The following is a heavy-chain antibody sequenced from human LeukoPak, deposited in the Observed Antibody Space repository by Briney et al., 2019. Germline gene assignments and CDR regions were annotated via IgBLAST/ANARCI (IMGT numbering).Heavy chain of an antibody. D-gene: IGHD3-22*01. CDR2: ISFDGRNK. CDR1: GFSFSGHA. V-gene: IGHV3-30*04. CDR3: VRGVGIYDSSGYFDY. Sequence: GGSLRLSCEASGFSFSGHAMHWVRQAPGKGLEWVTTISFDGRNKYYADSVKGRFTISRDNSKNTLYLQMNSLGTEDTAVYYCVRGVGIYDSSGYFDYWGRGPVVIVSS. J-gene: IGHJ4*02.